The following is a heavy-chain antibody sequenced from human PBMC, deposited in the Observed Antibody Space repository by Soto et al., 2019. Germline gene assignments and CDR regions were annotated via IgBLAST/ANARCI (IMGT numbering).Heavy chain of an antibody. CDR3: ARAHYGDYGYGMDV. CDR2: TYYSGGT. CDR1: GGSISTYY. J-gene: IGHJ6*02. V-gene: IGHV4-59*01. Sequence: SETLSLTCTVSGGSISTYYWSWIRQPPGKGLEWIGYTYYSGGTNYNPSLESRVTMSVDTSKNQFSLNLSSVTAADTAVYYCARAHYGDYGYGMDVWGQGTTVTVSS. D-gene: IGHD4-17*01.